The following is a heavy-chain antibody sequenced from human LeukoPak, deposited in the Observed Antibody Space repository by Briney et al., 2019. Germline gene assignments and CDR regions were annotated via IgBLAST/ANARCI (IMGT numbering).Heavy chain of an antibody. CDR1: GGSSSSYY. Sequence: SETLSLTCTVSGGSSSSYYWSWLRQPPGKGLEWIGNIYNSGSTNYNPSLKSRVTISVDTSKNQFSLKLSSVTAADTAVYYCARGAVLNWFDPWGQGTLVTVSS. CDR3: ARGAVLNWFDP. V-gene: IGHV4-59*08. D-gene: IGHD6-19*01. CDR2: IYNSGST. J-gene: IGHJ5*02.